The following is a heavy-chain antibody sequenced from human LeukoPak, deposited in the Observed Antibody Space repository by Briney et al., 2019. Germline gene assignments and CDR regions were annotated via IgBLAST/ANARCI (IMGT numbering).Heavy chain of an antibody. CDR1: GYSFTSYW. Sequence: GESLKISCKGSGYSFTSYWIGWVRQMPGKGLEWMGIIYPGDSDTRYSPSFQGQVTISADKSISTAYPQWSSLKASDTAMYYCARLPGVATTFFDYWGQGTLVTVSS. CDR2: IYPGDSDT. J-gene: IGHJ4*02. D-gene: IGHD5-24*01. CDR3: ARLPGVATTFFDY. V-gene: IGHV5-51*01.